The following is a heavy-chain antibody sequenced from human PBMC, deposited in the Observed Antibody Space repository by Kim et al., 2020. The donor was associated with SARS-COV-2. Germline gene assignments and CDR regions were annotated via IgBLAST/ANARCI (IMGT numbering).Heavy chain of an antibody. V-gene: IGHV1-46*01. Sequence: ASVKVSCKASGYTFTSYYMHWVRQAPGQGLEWMGIINPRGGSTSYAQKFQGRVTMTRETSTSTVYMELSSLRSEDTAVYYCARDRTPQYYYDSSGYYLREYFDYWGQGTLVTVSS. CDR1: GYTFTSYY. D-gene: IGHD3-22*01. CDR3: ARDRTPQYYYDSSGYYLREYFDY. CDR2: INPRGGST. J-gene: IGHJ4*02.